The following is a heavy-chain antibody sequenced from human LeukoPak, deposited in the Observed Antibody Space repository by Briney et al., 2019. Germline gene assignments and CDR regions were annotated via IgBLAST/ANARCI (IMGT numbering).Heavy chain of an antibody. D-gene: IGHD4-17*01. CDR3: ATVKYDYGDPVGWFDP. CDR2: ISGGGGGT. V-gene: IGHV3-23*01. J-gene: IGHJ5*02. CDR1: GFTFSSYS. Sequence: GGSLRLSCAASGFTFSSYSMNWVRQAPGKGLEWVSAISGGGGGTFYADSVKGRFTISRDNSKNTLYLQMNSLSAEDTAVYYCATVKYDYGDPVGWFDPWGQGTLVTVSS.